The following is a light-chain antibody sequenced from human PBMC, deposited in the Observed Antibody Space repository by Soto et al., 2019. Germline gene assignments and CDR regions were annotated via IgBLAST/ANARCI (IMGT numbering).Light chain of an antibody. CDR2: DAS. Sequence: DIQMTQSPSSLSASVGDRVIITCQASQDIGTYLAWYQQKSGKAPQLLIYDASYLETGVPSRFSARGSGTDFTFTISSLQPEDFATYYCQQYNSYLYTFGQGTKLEIK. CDR3: QQYNSYLYT. J-gene: IGKJ2*01. V-gene: IGKV1-33*01. CDR1: QDIGTY.